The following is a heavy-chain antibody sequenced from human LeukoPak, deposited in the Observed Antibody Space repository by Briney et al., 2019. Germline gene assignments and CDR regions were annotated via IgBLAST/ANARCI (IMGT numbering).Heavy chain of an antibody. Sequence: PGGSLRLSCAASGFTVSSNYMSWVRQAPGKGLEWVSVIYSGGSTYYADSVKGRFTISRDNSKNTLYLQMDSLRAEDTAVYYCARDRPYGSPFDYWGQGTRVTVSS. J-gene: IGHJ4*02. CDR2: IYSGGST. D-gene: IGHD4-17*01. CDR1: GFTVSSNY. V-gene: IGHV3-66*01. CDR3: ARDRPYGSPFDY.